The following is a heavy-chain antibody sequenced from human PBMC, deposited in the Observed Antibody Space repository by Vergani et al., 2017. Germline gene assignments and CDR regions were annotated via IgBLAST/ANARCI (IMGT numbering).Heavy chain of an antibody. Sequence: QVQLQQWGAGLLKPSETLSLTCAVYGGSFSGYYWSWIRQPPGKGLEWIGEINHSGSTNYNPSLKSRVTISVDTSKNQFSLKLSSVTAADTAVYYCARGLIAARAFDYWRQGTLVTVSS. CDR3: ARGLIAARAFDY. J-gene: IGHJ4*02. CDR1: GGSFSGYY. CDR2: INHSGST. V-gene: IGHV4-34*01. D-gene: IGHD6-6*01.